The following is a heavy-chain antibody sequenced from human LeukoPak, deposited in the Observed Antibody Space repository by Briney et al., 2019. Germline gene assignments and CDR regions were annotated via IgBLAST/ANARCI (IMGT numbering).Heavy chain of an antibody. CDR3: ERDIDSSGWYDY. J-gene: IGHJ4*02. CDR2: ISSGSSYM. D-gene: IGHD6-19*01. V-gene: IGHV3-21*01. Sequence: GGSLRLSCAASGFTFSSYNMNWVRQAPGKGLEWVSSISSGSSYMSYGDSVKGRFTTSRDNAKNSLYLQMNSLRAEDTAVYYCERDIDSSGWYDYWGQGTLVTVSS. CDR1: GFTFSSYN.